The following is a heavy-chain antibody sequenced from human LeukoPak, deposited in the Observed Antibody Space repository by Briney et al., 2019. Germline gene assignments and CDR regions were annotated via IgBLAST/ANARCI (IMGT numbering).Heavy chain of an antibody. J-gene: IGHJ4*02. CDR1: GFTVSSNY. CDR2: ITGGGTTT. V-gene: IGHV3-23*01. CDR3: AKGTSGWYWRFDY. D-gene: IGHD6-19*01. Sequence: PGGSLRLSCAASGFTVSSNYMSWVRQAPGKGLEWVSGITGGGTTTSYADSVKGRFTISRDNSKNTLFLQMNSLRAEDTAVYYCAKGTSGWYWRFDYWGQGTLVTVSS.